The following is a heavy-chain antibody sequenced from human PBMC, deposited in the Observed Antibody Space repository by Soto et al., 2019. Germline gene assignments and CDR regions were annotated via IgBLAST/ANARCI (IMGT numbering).Heavy chain of an antibody. D-gene: IGHD4-17*01. CDR2: IIPILGIA. CDR3: ARDDYGDYAGWFDP. J-gene: IGHJ5*02. CDR1: GGTFSSYT. Sequence: ASVKVSFKASGGTFSSYTISLVRQAPGQGLEWMGRIIPILGIANYAQKFQGRVTITADKSTSTAYMELSSLRSEDTAVYYCARDDYGDYAGWFDPWGQGTLVTVSS. V-gene: IGHV1-69*04.